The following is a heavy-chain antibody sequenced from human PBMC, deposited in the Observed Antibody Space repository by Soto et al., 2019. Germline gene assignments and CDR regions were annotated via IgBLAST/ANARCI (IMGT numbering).Heavy chain of an antibody. V-gene: IGHV3-7*01. D-gene: IGHD2-15*01. Sequence: PGGSLRLSCAGSGCPFSSYWMSWVRQAKGKGLEWVANIKQDGSEKYYVDSVKGRFTISRDNAKNSLYLQMDSLRAEDTAVYYCARDDVVVVAANMNFHDAFDIWGQGTMVTVSS. CDR1: GCPFSSYW. CDR3: ARDDVVVVAANMNFHDAFDI. J-gene: IGHJ3*02. CDR2: IKQDGSEK.